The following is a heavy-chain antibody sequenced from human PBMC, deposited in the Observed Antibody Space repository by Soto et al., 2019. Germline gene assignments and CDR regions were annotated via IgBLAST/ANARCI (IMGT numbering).Heavy chain of an antibody. V-gene: IGHV3-64D*08. J-gene: IGHJ3*02. D-gene: IGHD3-10*01. Sequence: LRLSCSASGFTFSGDAMRWVRQAPGKGLEDVSVISSSGGIADNADSVKGRFTISRDNFKNTVYLQMNGLRLEDTAVYYCVVRGSAFDIWGQGIMVTVSS. CDR1: GFTFSGDA. CDR2: ISSSGGIA. CDR3: VVRGSAFDI.